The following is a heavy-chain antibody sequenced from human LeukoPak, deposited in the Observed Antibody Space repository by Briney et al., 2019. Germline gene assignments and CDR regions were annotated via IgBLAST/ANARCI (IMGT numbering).Heavy chain of an antibody. D-gene: IGHD2-15*01. CDR2: IYWDGDK. J-gene: IGHJ4*02. CDR1: GFSLSTSGVA. V-gene: IGHV2-5*02. CDR3: AHSKTGLLILYYFDY. Sequence: SGPTLVNPTQTLTLTCTFSGFSLSTSGVAVGWIRQPPGKALEWLALIYWDGDKRYNSSLKSRLTVTKDTSKNQVVLTMTSMDPVDTATYYCAHSKTGLLILYYFDYWGRGTLVTVSS.